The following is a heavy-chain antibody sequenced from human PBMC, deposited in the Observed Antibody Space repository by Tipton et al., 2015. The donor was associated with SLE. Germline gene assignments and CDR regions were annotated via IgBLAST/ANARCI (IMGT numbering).Heavy chain of an antibody. CDR2: IYSSGST. D-gene: IGHD2-8*01. CDR1: GGSISSSKYY. J-gene: IGHJ4*02. Sequence: LRLSCTVSGGSISSSKYYWGWIRQPPGKGLEWMGSIYSSGSTYYNPSLKGRVSISVDTSKNQFFLNLRSVTAADTAVYFCARGGASVLIRNCYFDYWGQGSLVTVSS. V-gene: IGHV4-39*07. CDR3: ARGGASVLIRNCYFDY.